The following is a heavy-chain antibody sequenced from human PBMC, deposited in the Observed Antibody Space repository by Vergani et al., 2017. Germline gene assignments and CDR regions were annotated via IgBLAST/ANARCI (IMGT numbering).Heavy chain of an antibody. Sequence: QVQLQESGPGLVKPSDTLSLTCAVSGYSVSSGNWWAWIRQPPGKGLEWIGYIHYSGDSYYNPSLKSRVTMSVDTPKNQFSLKLSSVTAVDTAVFYCARKGDGYTFDYWGQGTLVTVSS. D-gene: IGHD5-24*01. CDR2: IHYSGDS. V-gene: IGHV4-28*01. CDR3: ARKGDGYTFDY. CDR1: GYSVSSGNW. J-gene: IGHJ4*02.